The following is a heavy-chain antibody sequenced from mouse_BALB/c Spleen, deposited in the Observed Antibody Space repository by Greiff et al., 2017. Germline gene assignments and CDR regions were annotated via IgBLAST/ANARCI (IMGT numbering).Heavy chain of an antibody. CDR2: IRNKANGYTT. CDR1: GFTFTDYY. J-gene: IGHJ1*01. CDR3: ARYYGNYGNFDV. V-gene: IGHV7-3*02. D-gene: IGHD2-1*01. Sequence: EVHLVESGGGLVQPGGSLRLSCATSGFTFTDYYMSWVRQPPGKALEWLGFIRNKANGYTTEYSASVKGRFTISRDNSQSILYLQMNTLRAEDSATYYCARYYGNYGNFDVWGAGTTVTVSS.